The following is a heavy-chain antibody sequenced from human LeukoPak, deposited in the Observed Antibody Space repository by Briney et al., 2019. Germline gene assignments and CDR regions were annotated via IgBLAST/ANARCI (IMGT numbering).Heavy chain of an antibody. J-gene: IGHJ4*02. V-gene: IGHV4-38-2*02. CDR1: GYSISSGYY. CDR2: INHSGST. D-gene: IGHD4-17*01. Sequence: SETLSLTCTVSGYSISSGYYWGWIRQPPGKGLEWIGEINHSGSTNYNPSLKSRVTISVDTSKNQFSLKLSSVTAADTAVYYCAGKGMTTVTDYDYWGQGTLVTVSS. CDR3: AGKGMTTVTDYDY.